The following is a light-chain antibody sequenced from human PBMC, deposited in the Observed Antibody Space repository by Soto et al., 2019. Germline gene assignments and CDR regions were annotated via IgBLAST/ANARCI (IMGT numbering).Light chain of an antibody. V-gene: IGLV2-14*03. CDR3: ASYSTGDTLYV. CDR1: RCDVGGYNY. J-gene: IGLJ1*01. Sequence: QSALTQPASVSGSPGQSISISCTGTRCDVGGYNYVSWYQHHPGKAPKLLISDVTSRPSGVSSRFSGSKSGNTASLTISGLQTEDEADYYCASYSTGDTLYVFGSGTKLTVL. CDR2: DVT.